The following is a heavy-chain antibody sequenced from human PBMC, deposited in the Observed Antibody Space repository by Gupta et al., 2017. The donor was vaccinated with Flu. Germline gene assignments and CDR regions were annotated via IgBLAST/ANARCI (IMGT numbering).Heavy chain of an antibody. CDR2: IWYDGSNK. CDR3: ARVGSSGWYFHFDY. V-gene: IGHV3-33*01. D-gene: IGHD6-19*01. Sequence: QVQLVESGGGVVQPGRSLRLSCAASGFTFSSYGMHWVRQAPGKGLEGVAVIWYDGSNKYYEDAVKGRFTISRDNSKNTLYLQMNSLRAEETAVYYCARVGSSGWYFHFDYGGQGTLVTVSS. CDR1: GFTFSSYG. J-gene: IGHJ4*02.